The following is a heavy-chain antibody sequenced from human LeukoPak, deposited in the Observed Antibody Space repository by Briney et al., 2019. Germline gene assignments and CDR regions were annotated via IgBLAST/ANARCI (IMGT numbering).Heavy chain of an antibody. CDR2: IWYDGSNK. D-gene: IGHD2-21*02. J-gene: IGHJ4*02. V-gene: IGHV3-33*01. Sequence: PGGPLRLSCAASGFTFSNHGMHWVRQAPGKGPEWVALIWYDGSNKYYGESVKGRFTISRDNSKNTVYLQMNSLRAEDTGVYYCARDRLEAVTDDDYFDYWGQGTLVTVPS. CDR1: GFTFSNHG. CDR3: ARDRLEAVTDDDYFDY.